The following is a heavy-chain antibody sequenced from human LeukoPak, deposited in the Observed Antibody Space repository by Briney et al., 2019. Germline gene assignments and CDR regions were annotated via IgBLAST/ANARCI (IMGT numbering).Heavy chain of an antibody. V-gene: IGHV4-61*01. Sequence: PSETLSLTCTVSGASFSSGSYYWSWIRQPPGTGLEWIGYIYYSGSTNYNPSLKSRVTISVDTSKNQFSLKLSSVTAADTAVYYCARGSRGYTCGWGQGTLVTVSS. J-gene: IGHJ4*02. D-gene: IGHD5-18*01. CDR3: ARGSRGYTCG. CDR2: IYYSGST. CDR1: GASFSSGSYY.